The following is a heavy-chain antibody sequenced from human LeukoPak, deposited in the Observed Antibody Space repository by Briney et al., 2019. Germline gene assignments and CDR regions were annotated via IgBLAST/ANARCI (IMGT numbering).Heavy chain of an antibody. CDR3: ALALVSLQNIAAAGSTGAFDM. J-gene: IGHJ3*02. CDR2: IKDDGGEK. CDR1: GFTFSNYW. Sequence: GGSLRLSCAASGFTFSNYWMTWVRQAPGKGLEWVANIKDDGGEKYYVDSVKGRFTISRDNAKDSLYLQMNSLRDEDTAVYYCALALVSLQNIAAAGSTGAFDMWGQGTMVTVSS. V-gene: IGHV3-7*02. D-gene: IGHD6-13*01.